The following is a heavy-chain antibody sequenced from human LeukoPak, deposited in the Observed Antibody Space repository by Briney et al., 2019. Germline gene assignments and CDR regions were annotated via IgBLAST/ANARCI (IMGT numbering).Heavy chain of an antibody. CDR3: ARHFGRQLLFGYYFDY. CDR2: IYHSGST. V-gene: IGHV4-4*02. CDR1: GGSISSSNW. D-gene: IGHD2-2*01. Sequence: SETLSLTCAVSGGSISSSNWWSWVRQPPGKGLEWIGEIYHSGSTYYNPSLKSRVTISVDTSKNQFSLKLSSVTAADTAVYYCARHFGRQLLFGYYFDYWGQGTLVTVSS. J-gene: IGHJ4*02.